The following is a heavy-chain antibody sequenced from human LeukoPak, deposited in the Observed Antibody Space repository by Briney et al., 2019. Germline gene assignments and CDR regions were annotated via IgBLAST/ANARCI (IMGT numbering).Heavy chain of an antibody. CDR3: ARAIQTYYYDSSGYYPFDY. Sequence: HGESLKISCKGPGYSFTSYWIGWVRQLPGKGLEWMGIIYPGDSDTRYSPSFQGQVTISADKSISTAYLQWSSLKASDTAMYYCARAIQTYYYDSSGYYPFDYWGQGTLVTVSS. CDR1: GYSFTSYW. V-gene: IGHV5-51*01. J-gene: IGHJ4*02. D-gene: IGHD3-22*01. CDR2: IYPGDSDT.